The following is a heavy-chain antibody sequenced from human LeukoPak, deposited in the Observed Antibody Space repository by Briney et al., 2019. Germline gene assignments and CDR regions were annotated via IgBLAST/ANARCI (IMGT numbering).Heavy chain of an antibody. J-gene: IGHJ4*02. CDR3: ARGSVVTAQIDY. D-gene: IGHD2-21*02. V-gene: IGHV1-18*01. CDR2: ISAYNGNT. Sequence: GWISAYNGNTNYAQKLQGRVTMTTDTSTSTAYMELRSLRSDDTAVYYCARGSVVTAQIDYWGQGTLVTVSS.